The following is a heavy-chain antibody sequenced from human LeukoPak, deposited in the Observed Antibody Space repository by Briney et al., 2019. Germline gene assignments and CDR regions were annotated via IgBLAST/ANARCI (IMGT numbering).Heavy chain of an antibody. D-gene: IGHD5/OR15-5a*01. V-gene: IGHV3-30*02. J-gene: IGHJ6*03. CDR3: AKCAVSTTYYYYYYMDV. Sequence: GGSLRLSCAASGFTFSSYGMHWVRQAPGKGLERVALIRYDGSNKYYADSVKGRFTISRDNSKNTLYLQMNSLRAEDTAVYYCAKCAVSTTYYYYYYMDVWGKGTTVTISS. CDR1: GFTFSSYG. CDR2: IRYDGSNK.